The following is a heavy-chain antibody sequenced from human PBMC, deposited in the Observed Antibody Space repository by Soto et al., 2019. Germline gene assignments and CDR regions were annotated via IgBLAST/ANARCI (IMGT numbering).Heavy chain of an antibody. CDR1: GFTFSTYA. J-gene: IGHJ4*02. Sequence: EAQMLESGGGSVQPGGSLRLSCAASGFTFSTYAVAWVRQSPGKGLEWVSSISASGGDTWYADSVKGRFTISRDNPKNPLYQKMNSRRAEDPAFFYWARRPPARASGGQGTLVTVSS. V-gene: IGHV3-23*01. CDR2: ISASGGDT. CDR3: ARRPPARAS.